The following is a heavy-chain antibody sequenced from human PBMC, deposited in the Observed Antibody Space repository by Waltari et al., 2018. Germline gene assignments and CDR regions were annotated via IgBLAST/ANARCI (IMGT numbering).Heavy chain of an antibody. CDR1: GYTFTDYY. D-gene: IGHD1-7*01. CDR3: ATYGGTPADY. V-gene: IGHV1-69-2*01. CDR2: VDPKDGET. J-gene: IGHJ4*02. Sequence: EVQLVQSGAEVKKPGATVKISCTASGYTFTDYYMHWVQQAPGKGLEWMGRVDPKDGETRYAEKCQGRVTITADTSTDTAYMELSSLRAEDTAVYYCATYGGTPADYWGQGTLVTVSS.